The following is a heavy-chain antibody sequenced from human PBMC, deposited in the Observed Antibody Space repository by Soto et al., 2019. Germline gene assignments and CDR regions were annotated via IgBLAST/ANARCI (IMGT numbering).Heavy chain of an antibody. Sequence: EVQLVESGGGLVQPGGSLRLSCAASGFTFSSYSMNWVRQAPGKGLEWVSYISSSSSTIYYADSVKGRFTISRDNAKNSLYLQMNSLRAEDTAVYYCARDALVVVPAARDYYYYYMDVWCKGTTVTVSS. CDR2: ISSSSSTI. D-gene: IGHD2-2*01. V-gene: IGHV3-48*01. CDR1: GFTFSSYS. J-gene: IGHJ6*03. CDR3: ARDALVVVPAARDYYYYYMDV.